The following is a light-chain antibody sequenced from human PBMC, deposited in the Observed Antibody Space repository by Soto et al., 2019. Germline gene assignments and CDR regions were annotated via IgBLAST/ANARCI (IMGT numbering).Light chain of an antibody. CDR3: QKYSSVPV. CDR2: AAS. Sequence: DIPMPQSPTSLSASVGDRVTITCRVSQGIRNYVAWYQQKPGKAPKLLFYAASTVQSGVPSRGSGSGSGTDFTLTINSLSPEDVATYSCQKYSSVPVFGPGTKVEIK. V-gene: IGKV1-27*01. J-gene: IGKJ3*01. CDR1: QGIRNY.